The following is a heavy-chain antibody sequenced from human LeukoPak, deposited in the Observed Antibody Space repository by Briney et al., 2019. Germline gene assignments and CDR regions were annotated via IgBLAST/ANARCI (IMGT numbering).Heavy chain of an antibody. CDR3: ARGGGLDV. Sequence: QPGGSLRLSCAASGFTFSSYWMNWARQAPGKGLEWVACINHNGNVNYYVDSVKGRFTISRDNAKNSLYLQMSNLRAEDTAVYFCARGGGLDVWGQGATVTVSS. CDR2: INHNGNVN. CDR1: GFTFSSYW. J-gene: IGHJ6*02. D-gene: IGHD3-16*01. V-gene: IGHV3-7*03.